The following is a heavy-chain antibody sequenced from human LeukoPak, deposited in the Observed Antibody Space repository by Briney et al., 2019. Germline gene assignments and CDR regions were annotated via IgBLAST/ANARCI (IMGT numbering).Heavy chain of an antibody. D-gene: IGHD3-22*01. V-gene: IGHV3-23*01. CDR1: GFTFSSYA. CDR3: AKDLKEYYYDSSGHDY. Sequence: GGSLRLSCAASGFTFSSYAMSWVRQAPGKGLEWVSAISGSGGGTYYADSVKGRFTISRDNSKNTLYLQMNSLRAEDTAVYYCAKDLKEYYYDSSGHDYWGQGTLVTVSS. J-gene: IGHJ4*02. CDR2: ISGSGGGT.